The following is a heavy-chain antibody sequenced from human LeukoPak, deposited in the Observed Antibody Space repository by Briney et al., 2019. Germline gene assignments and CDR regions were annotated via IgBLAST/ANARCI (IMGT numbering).Heavy chain of an antibody. CDR3: ARVLCRDIVVVPAENYYGMDV. D-gene: IGHD2-2*01. J-gene: IGHJ6*04. CDR1: GFTFSSYA. Sequence: GGSLRLSCAASGFTFSSYAMHWVRQAPGKGLEWVAVISYDGSNKYYVDSVKGRFTISRDNSKNTLYLQMNNLRAEDTAVYYCARVLCRDIVVVPAENYYGMDVWGKGTTVTVSS. V-gene: IGHV3-30*04. CDR2: ISYDGSNK.